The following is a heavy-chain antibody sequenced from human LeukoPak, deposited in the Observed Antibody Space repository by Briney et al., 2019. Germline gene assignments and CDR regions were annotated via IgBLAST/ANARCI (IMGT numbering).Heavy chain of an antibody. Sequence: ASVTVSCKASGYTFTGYYMHWVRQAPGQGLEWVGIIHSSGGNTNYAQTFQGRVTMTRDTARSTVYMELSSLRSEDTAVYYCARGGWYYFDYWGQGTLVTVSS. V-gene: IGHV1-46*01. CDR3: ARGGWYYFDY. CDR2: IHSSGGNT. J-gene: IGHJ4*02. CDR1: GYTFTGYY. D-gene: IGHD6-19*01.